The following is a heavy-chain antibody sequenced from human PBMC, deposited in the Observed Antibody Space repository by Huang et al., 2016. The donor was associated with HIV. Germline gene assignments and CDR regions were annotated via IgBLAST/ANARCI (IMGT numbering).Heavy chain of an antibody. D-gene: IGHD6-6*01. CDR3: ARRFSSSSGYFDY. CDR1: GYSLSSYW. Sequence: VQLVQSGAEVKKPGESLKISCKGSGYSLSSYWIAWVRQMPGKGLEWMGIIFPDDSDTTYSPSFEGQVTISADKSIGTAYLQWSSPKASDTAMYYCARRFSSSSGYFDYWGQGSLVTVSS. V-gene: IGHV5-51*01. CDR2: IFPDDSDT. J-gene: IGHJ4*02.